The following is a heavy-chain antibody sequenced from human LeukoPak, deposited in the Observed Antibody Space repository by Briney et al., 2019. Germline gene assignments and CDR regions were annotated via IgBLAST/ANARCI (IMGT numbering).Heavy chain of an antibody. V-gene: IGHV3-9*01. CDR1: GFTFDDYA. Sequence: GRSLRLSCAASGFTFDDYAMHWVRQAPGKGLEWVSGISWNSGSIGYADSVKGRFSISRDNAKNSLYLQMNSLRAEDTAVYYCAREDSGWYVSDYWGQGTLVTVSS. J-gene: IGHJ4*02. CDR3: AREDSGWYVSDY. CDR2: ISWNSGSI. D-gene: IGHD6-19*01.